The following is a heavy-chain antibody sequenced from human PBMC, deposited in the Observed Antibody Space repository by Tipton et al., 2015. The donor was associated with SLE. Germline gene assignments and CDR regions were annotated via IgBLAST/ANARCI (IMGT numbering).Heavy chain of an antibody. CDR3: ARGDWFGP. CDR1: GYTFTXYS. CDR2: INTNTGNP. V-gene: IGHV7-4-1*02. J-gene: IGHJ5*02. Sequence: QLVQNESELTXPGASVKXXXKXXGYTFTXYSXXXXRXXPGQGLEYMGWINTNTGNPTYGQAFTGRFVFSLDTSASTAYLHITSLKTEDTAIYYCARGDWFGPWGQGTLVTVSS.